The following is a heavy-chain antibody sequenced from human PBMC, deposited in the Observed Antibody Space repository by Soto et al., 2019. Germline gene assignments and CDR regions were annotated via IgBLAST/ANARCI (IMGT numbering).Heavy chain of an antibody. CDR2: IYWDDDK. CDR3: ARGTYTYYDFWSGYPPWPHDASDI. CDR1: GFSLSTSGVG. V-gene: IGHV2-5*02. D-gene: IGHD3-3*01. Sequence: SGPTLVNPTQTLTLTCTFSGFSLSTSGVGVGWIRQPPGKALEWLALIYWDDDKRYSPSLKSRLTITKDTSKNQVVLTMTNMDPVDTATYYCARGTYTYYDFWSGYPPWPHDASDIWGQGTMVTVSS. J-gene: IGHJ3*02.